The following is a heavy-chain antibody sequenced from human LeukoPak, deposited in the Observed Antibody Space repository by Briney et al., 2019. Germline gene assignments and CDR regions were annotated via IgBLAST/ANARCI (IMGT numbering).Heavy chain of an antibody. Sequence: SETLSLTCTVSGGSISSYYWSWIRQPPGKGLEWIGYIYYSGSTNYNPSLKSRVTISVDTSKNQFSLKLSSVTAADTAVYYCAGTYYYDSSGYYQRGPFDYWGQGTLVTVSS. CDR2: IYYSGST. CDR1: GGSISSYY. D-gene: IGHD3-22*01. CDR3: AGTYYYDSSGYYQRGPFDY. J-gene: IGHJ4*02. V-gene: IGHV4-59*08.